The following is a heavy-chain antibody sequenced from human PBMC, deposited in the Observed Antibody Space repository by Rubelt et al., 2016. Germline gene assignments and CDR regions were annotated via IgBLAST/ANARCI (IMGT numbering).Heavy chain of an antibody. CDR1: GFPISDSSHY. Sequence: QWKLQESGPGLVKPPETLSLTCSVSGFPISDSSHYWGWIRRSPGKGLQWIGSVYKSGAASYNPSLKSRVSISVDTSNNDLSLKLIPWTDEDTAVYDCVRHSYGAYLGGSWGQGILVTVSS. D-gene: IGHD4/OR15-4a*01. J-gene: IGHJ5*02. CDR3: VRHSYGAYLGGS. CDR2: VYKSGAA. V-gene: IGHV4-39*01.